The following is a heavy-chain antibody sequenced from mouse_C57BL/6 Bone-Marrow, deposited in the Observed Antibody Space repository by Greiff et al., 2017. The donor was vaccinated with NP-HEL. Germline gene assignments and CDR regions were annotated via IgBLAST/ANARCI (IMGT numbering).Heavy chain of an antibody. J-gene: IGHJ1*03. D-gene: IGHD1-1*01. Sequence: EVKLMESGGGLVKPGGSLKLSCAASGFTFSDYGMHWVRQAPEKGLEWVAYISSGSSTIYYADTVKGRFTISRDNAKNTLFLQMTSLRSEDTAMYYCARPGGSSCWYFDVWGTGTTVTVSS. V-gene: IGHV5-17*01. CDR2: ISSGSSTI. CDR1: GFTFSDYG. CDR3: ARPGGSSCWYFDV.